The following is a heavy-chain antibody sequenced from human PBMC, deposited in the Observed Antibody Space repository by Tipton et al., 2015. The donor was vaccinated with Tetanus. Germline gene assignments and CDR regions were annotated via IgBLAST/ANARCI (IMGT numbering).Heavy chain of an antibody. CDR1: GGSLNTFY. D-gene: IGHD1-26*01. CDR2: VYSSGST. V-gene: IGHV4-4*07. CDR3: ARDFRERSGTYYSYYYTMDV. J-gene: IGHJ6*02. Sequence: TLSLTCTVSGGSLNTFYWNWIRQLAGKGLEWIGRVYSSGSTNYNPSLKSRVTMSIDASKNQFSLELTSVTAADTAVYYCARDFRERSGTYYSYYYTMDVWGQGTTVTVSS.